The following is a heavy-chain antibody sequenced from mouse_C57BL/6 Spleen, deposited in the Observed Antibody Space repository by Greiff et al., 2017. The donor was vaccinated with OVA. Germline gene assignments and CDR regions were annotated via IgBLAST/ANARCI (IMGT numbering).Heavy chain of an antibody. CDR1: GFSFNTYA. V-gene: IGHV10-1*01. J-gene: IGHJ4*01. Sequence: EVQLVESGGGLVQPKGSLKLSCAASGFSFNTYAMNWVRQAPGKGLEWVARIRSKSNNYATYYADSVKDRFTISRDDSESMLYLQMNNLKTEDTAMYYCVRRRHHAMDYWGQGTSVTVSS. D-gene: IGHD2-12*01. CDR2: IRSKSNNYAT. CDR3: VRRRHHAMDY.